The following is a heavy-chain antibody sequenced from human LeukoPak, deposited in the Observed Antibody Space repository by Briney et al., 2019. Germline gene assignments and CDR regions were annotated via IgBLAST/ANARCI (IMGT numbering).Heavy chain of an antibody. J-gene: IGHJ5*02. Sequence: ASVKVSCKASGYTLTSHAMSWVRQAPGRGLEWMGWINTNTGNPTYAQGFTGRFVFSLDTSVSTAYLHLSSLKTEDTAFYYCARGRNWFDPWGQGTLVTVSS. D-gene: IGHD2/OR15-2a*01. CDR2: INTNTGNP. CDR1: GYTLTSHA. V-gene: IGHV7-4-1*02. CDR3: ARGRNWFDP.